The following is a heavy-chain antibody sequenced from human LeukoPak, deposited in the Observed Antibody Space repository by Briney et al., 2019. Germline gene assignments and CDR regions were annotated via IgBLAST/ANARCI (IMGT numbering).Heavy chain of an antibody. CDR1: GYTFTSSY. CDR3: ARVRRYSSSWGIFDY. J-gene: IGHJ4*02. Sequence: ASVKVSCKASGYTFTSSYIHWVRQAPGQGLEWMGMIYPRGGSTSYAQKFQGRVTMTRDTSTSTVYMELSSLRSEDTAVYYCARVRRYSSSWGIFDYWGQGTLVTVSS. D-gene: IGHD6-13*01. V-gene: IGHV1-46*01. CDR2: IYPRGGST.